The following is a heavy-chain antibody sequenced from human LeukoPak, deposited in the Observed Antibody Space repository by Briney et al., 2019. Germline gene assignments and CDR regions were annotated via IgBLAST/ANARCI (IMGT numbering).Heavy chain of an antibody. Sequence: ASVKVSCKASGYTFTYYYIHWVRQAPGQGLEWMGWIDPNSGGTIYAQKVQGRVTMTRDASISTAYMELSRLTSDDTAVYYCATPGGRGVYFDYWGQGTLVTVSS. J-gene: IGHJ4*02. CDR2: IDPNSGGT. D-gene: IGHD2-15*01. V-gene: IGHV1-2*02. CDR1: GYTFTYYY. CDR3: ATPGGRGVYFDY.